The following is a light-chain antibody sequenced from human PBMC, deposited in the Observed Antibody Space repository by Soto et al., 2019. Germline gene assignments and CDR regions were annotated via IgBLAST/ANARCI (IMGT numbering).Light chain of an antibody. CDR2: EVS. CDR1: SSDIGAYIY. Sequence: QSALTQPPSASGSPGQSVTISCTGTSSDIGAYIYVSWYQQHPGKAPKLMISEVSRRPSGVPDRFSGSKSGTSASLAISGLQSEDEAVYYCSAWDDSLNGGGLFGGGTKLTVL. CDR3: SAWDDSLNGGGL. J-gene: IGLJ2*01. V-gene: IGLV2-8*01.